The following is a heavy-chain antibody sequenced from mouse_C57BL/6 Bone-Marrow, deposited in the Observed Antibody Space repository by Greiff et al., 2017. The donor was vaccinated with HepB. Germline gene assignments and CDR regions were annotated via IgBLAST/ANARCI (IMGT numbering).Heavy chain of an antibody. V-gene: IGHV5-2*01. D-gene: IGHD1-1*01. CDR2: INSDGGST. CDR3: ARHQGYYGSREGYFDV. Sequence: EVQWVESGGGLVQPGESLKLSCESNEYEFPSHDMSWVRKTPEKRLELVAAINSDGGSTYYPDTMERRFIISRDNTKKTRYLQMSSLRSEDTALYYCARHQGYYGSREGYFDVWGTGTTVTVSS. CDR1: EYEFPSHD. J-gene: IGHJ1*03.